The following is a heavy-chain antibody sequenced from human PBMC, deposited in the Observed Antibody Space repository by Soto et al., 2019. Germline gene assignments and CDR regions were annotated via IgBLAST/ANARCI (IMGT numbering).Heavy chain of an antibody. CDR2: IYPSDSQT. Sequence: DVQLVQSGAEVKKPGESLKISCEGLGYSFSKFWIAWVRQKPEKGLEWMGIIYPSDSQTRQSPSFRGQVTLSADKSTSTASRQWSSLRASDTAIYYGARGTASGALYFDLWGRGTLVTVSA. D-gene: IGHD1-1*01. J-gene: IGHJ2*01. CDR3: ARGTASGALYFDL. CDR1: GYSFSKFW. V-gene: IGHV5-51*01.